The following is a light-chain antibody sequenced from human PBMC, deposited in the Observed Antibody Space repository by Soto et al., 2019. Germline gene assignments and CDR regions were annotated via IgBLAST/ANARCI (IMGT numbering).Light chain of an antibody. J-gene: IGKJ5*01. Sequence: EIVLTQSPGTLSLSPGERATLSCRASQSVSSSYLAWYQQKPGQAPRLLIYGASSRATGIPDRFSGSGSGTDFTLTISRLEPEDFAVYYCQQYGSSSITFGQGTQREIK. CDR1: QSVSSSY. V-gene: IGKV3-20*01. CDR2: GAS. CDR3: QQYGSSSIT.